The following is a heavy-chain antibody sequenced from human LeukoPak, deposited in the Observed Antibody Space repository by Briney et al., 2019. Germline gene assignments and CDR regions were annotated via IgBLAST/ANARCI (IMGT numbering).Heavy chain of an antibody. Sequence: SETLSLTCTVSGGSISSYSWSWIRQPPGKGLEWIGYIYHSGSTYYNPSLKSRVTISVDRSKNQFSLKLSSVTAADTAVYYCARSRITGTFFDYWGQGTLVTVSS. V-gene: IGHV4-30-2*01. CDR2: IYHSGST. CDR3: ARSRITGTFFDY. J-gene: IGHJ4*02. CDR1: GGSISSYS. D-gene: IGHD1-7*01.